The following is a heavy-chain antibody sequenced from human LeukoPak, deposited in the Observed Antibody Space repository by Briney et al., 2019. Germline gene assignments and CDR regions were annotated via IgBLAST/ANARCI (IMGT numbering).Heavy chain of an antibody. CDR2: ISGSGGST. D-gene: IGHD6-19*01. V-gene: IGHV3-23*01. CDR3: AKETRGIAVAAADY. J-gene: IGHJ4*02. Sequence: PGGSLRLSCAASGFTFSSYSMNWVRQAPGKGLEWVSAISGSGGSTYYADSVKGRFTISRDNSKNTLYLQMNSLRAEDTAVYYCAKETRGIAVAAADYWGQGTLVTVSS. CDR1: GFTFSSYS.